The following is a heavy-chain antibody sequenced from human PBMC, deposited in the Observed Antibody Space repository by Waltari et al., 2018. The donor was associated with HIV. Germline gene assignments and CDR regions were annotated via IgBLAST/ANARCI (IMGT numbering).Heavy chain of an antibody. CDR2: ISCDSTTI. D-gene: IGHD3-16*01. J-gene: IGHJ4*02. CDR1: GFSFSGHT. CDR3: ARCFCPPTNSPGLDY. Sequence: EVQLVESGGGLVRPGGSLRLSCAASGFSFSGHTMNWVRQGAWKGLEWVASISCDSTTIFFADSLKGKFTMTRDNVTHFLHLPLNNFRDGNTALYFRARCFCPPTNSPGLDYWGLGTPVTVYS. V-gene: IGHV3-48*02.